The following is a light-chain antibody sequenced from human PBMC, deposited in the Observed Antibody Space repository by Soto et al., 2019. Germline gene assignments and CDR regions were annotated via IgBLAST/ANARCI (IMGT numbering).Light chain of an antibody. CDR2: GES. V-gene: IGKV3-15*01. Sequence: VMTQSPATLSLSPGESATLSCGASESVSTSLAWYQQKTGQAPRLLIYGESTRATGIPDRLSGSGSGTELNLTISRLQSEDFAVYYCQKYNNWPRTCGQGTKVDIK. CDR3: QKYNNWPRT. CDR1: ESVSTS. J-gene: IGKJ1*01.